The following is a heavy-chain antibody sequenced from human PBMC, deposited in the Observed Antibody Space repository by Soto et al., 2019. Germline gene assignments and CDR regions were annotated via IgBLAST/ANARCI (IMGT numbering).Heavy chain of an antibody. CDR3: AKDLTFQPTYIDWLEDF. Sequence: QVQLVESGGGVVQPGRSLRLSCAAAGFTFSNYAMHWVRHAPGKGLEWVAVISYDGSNKYYADSVKGRFTISRDNSKNTLDLQMNSLRVEDTAVYYCAKDLTFQPTYIDWLEDFWGQGTLVTVS. CDR2: ISYDGSNK. D-gene: IGHD3-9*01. V-gene: IGHV3-30*18. CDR1: GFTFSNYA. J-gene: IGHJ4*02.